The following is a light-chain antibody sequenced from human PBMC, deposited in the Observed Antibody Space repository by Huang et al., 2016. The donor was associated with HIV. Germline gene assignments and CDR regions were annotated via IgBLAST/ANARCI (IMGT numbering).Light chain of an antibody. CDR1: HSVSNIY. CDR2: GAS. V-gene: IGKV3-20*01. CDR3: HQYGSLPRT. J-gene: IGKJ1*01. Sequence: EIVLTQSPGTLSLSPGERATLSCWASHSVSNIYLAWYQQKPGQAPRLLIYGASSRATDIPDRFSGSGSGTDFTLTISRLEPEDFAVYFCHQYGSLPRTFGQGTKVEI.